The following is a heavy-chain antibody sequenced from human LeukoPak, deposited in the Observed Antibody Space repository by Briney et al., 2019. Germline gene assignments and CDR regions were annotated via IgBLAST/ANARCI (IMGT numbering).Heavy chain of an antibody. CDR2: VKQDGSGR. CDR1: GFTFSGFS. D-gene: IGHD3-10*01. Sequence: GGSLRLSCAASGFTFSGFSMSWVRQSPTKGLEWVANVKQDGSGRYYVDSVKGRFTISRDNAKNSLSLQMNNLRVEDTAVYYCARAGSHWHYVYWGQGTVVTVSS. J-gene: IGHJ4*02. V-gene: IGHV3-7*01. CDR3: ARAGSHWHYVY.